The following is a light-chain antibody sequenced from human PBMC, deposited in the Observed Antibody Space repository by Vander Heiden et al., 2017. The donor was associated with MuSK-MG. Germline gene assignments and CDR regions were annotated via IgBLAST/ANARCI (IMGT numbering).Light chain of an antibody. J-gene: IGLJ2*01. Sequence: QSALTQPASVSGSPGQSITISCTGTSSDVGGYNYVSWYQQHPGKAPKLMIYDVSNRPSGVSNRFSGSKSGNTASPTISGLQAEDDAYYYCTSYTSSSTWVFGGGTKLTVL. CDR2: DVS. CDR1: SSDVGGYNY. V-gene: IGLV2-14*01. CDR3: TSYTSSSTWV.